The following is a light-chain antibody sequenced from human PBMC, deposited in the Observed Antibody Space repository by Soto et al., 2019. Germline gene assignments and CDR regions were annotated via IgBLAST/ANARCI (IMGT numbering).Light chain of an antibody. CDR3: CSYAGSYTHYV. CDR2: DVS. V-gene: IGLV2-11*01. Sequence: QSVLTQPRSVSGSPGQSITISCTGTSSDVGGYNYLSWYRQHPGKAPKLMIYDVSKRPSGVPDRFSGSKSGNTASLTISGLQAEDEADYYCCSYAGSYTHYVFGTGTKLTVL. J-gene: IGLJ1*01. CDR1: SSDVGGYNY.